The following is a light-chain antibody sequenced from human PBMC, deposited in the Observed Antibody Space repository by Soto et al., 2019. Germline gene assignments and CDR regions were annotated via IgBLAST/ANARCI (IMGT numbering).Light chain of an antibody. CDR3: QQYGSSGT. V-gene: IGKV3-11*01. CDR1: QSVSRY. CDR2: EAS. Sequence: DIVLTQSPATLSLSPGERATLSCRASQSVSRYLVWYQQKPGQAPRLLIYEASNRATGIPARFSGSGSGTDFTLTISSLEPEDFAVYYCQQYGSSGTFGQGTKVDIK. J-gene: IGKJ1*01.